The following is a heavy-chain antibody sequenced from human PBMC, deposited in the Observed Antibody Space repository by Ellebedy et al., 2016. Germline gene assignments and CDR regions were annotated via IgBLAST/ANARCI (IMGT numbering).Heavy chain of an antibody. CDR3: AKWNGDWNAYDV. Sequence: SETLSLTCNVSGGSVSSDYWNWIRRPPGKGLEWIGYVFHTGTTNYIPSLKSRVTMSVDTSKSQFSLGLTSVTAADTAVYYCAKWNGDWNAYDVWGQGTMVTVSS. D-gene: IGHD1-1*01. CDR1: GGSVSSDY. V-gene: IGHV4-59*02. CDR2: VFHTGTT. J-gene: IGHJ3*01.